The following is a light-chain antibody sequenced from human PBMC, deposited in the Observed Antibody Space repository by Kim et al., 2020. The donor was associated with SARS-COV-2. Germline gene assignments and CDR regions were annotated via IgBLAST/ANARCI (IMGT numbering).Light chain of an antibody. CDR1: QDINSF. CDR2: DAS. Sequence: ASVGDRVTITCQASQDINSFINWYQQTPGKAPKLLMYDASNLETGVPSRFSGSGSGTHFTFIISSLQPEDIATYYCQQHDNLPITFGQGTRLEIK. J-gene: IGKJ5*01. CDR3: QQHDNLPIT. V-gene: IGKV1-33*01.